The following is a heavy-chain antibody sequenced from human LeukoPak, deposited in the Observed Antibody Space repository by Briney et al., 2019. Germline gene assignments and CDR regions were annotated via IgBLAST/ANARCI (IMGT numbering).Heavy chain of an antibody. CDR1: GFTFSTYN. V-gene: IGHV3-48*01. D-gene: IGHD3-22*01. J-gene: IGHJ6*03. CDR2: ISSSTTI. CDR3: ARDGAYYYDSSGYYDYMDV. Sequence: PGGSLRLSCAASGFTFSTYNMNWVRQAPGQGLEWVSYISSSTTIYYADSVKGRFTISRDSAKNSLYLQMNSLRAEDTAVYYCARDGAYYYDSSGYYDYMDVWGKGTTVTVSS.